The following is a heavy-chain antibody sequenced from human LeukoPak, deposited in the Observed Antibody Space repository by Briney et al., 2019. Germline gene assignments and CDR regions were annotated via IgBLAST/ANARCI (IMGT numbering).Heavy chain of an antibody. CDR1: GFTFSSYA. V-gene: IGHV3-30-3*01. Sequence: GRSLRLSCAASGFTFSSYAMHWVRQAPGKGLEWVAVISYDGSNKYYADSVKGRFTISRDNSKNTLYLQMNSLRAEDTAVYYCARGYYYDSSGYYPPFDYWGQGTLVTVSS. J-gene: IGHJ4*02. CDR2: ISYDGSNK. CDR3: ARGYYYDSSGYYPPFDY. D-gene: IGHD3-22*01.